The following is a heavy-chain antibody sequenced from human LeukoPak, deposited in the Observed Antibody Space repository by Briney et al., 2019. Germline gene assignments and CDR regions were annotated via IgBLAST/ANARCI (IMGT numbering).Heavy chain of an antibody. V-gene: IGHV4-38-2*01. Sequence: SETLSLTCAVSGYSISSGYYWGWIRQPPGKGLEWIGSIYHSGSTYYNPSLKSRVTISVDTSKNQFSLKLSPVTAADTAVYYCARHAGGYYDSSGYFDYWGQGTLVTVSS. CDR1: GYSISSGYY. CDR2: IYHSGST. D-gene: IGHD3-22*01. J-gene: IGHJ4*02. CDR3: ARHAGGYYDSSGYFDY.